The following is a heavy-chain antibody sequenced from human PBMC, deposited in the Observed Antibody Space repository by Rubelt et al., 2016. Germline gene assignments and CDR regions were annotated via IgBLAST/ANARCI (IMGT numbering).Heavy chain of an antibody. CDR3: TRGASKRRTTNGEY. Sequence: LVESGGGLVQPGRSLSLSCTASGFTFGAYALSWVRQAPGKGLEWVGFIRSKAYGGTTEFAASVKGRFSVSRDDSRGIAHLQMNSLNTEDTAVYYCTRGASKRRTTNGEYWGQGSLVTVSS. V-gene: IGHV3-49*04. J-gene: IGHJ4*02. D-gene: IGHD1-1*01. CDR1: GFTFGAYA. CDR2: IRSKAYGGTT.